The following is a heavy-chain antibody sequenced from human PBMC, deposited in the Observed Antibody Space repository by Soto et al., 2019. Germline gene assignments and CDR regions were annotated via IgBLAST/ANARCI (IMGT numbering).Heavy chain of an antibody. V-gene: IGHV4-59*08. CDR3: ARLNLVVVAATRWYYFDF. CDR1: GGSISSYY. Sequence: SETLSLTCTVSGGSISSYYWSWIRQPPGKGLEWIGHIYYSGSTNYNPSLKSRVTISVDTSKNQFSLKLSSVTAADTAVYYCARLNLVVVAATRWYYFDFWAQGTLVTVSS. CDR2: IYYSGST. D-gene: IGHD2-15*01. J-gene: IGHJ4*02.